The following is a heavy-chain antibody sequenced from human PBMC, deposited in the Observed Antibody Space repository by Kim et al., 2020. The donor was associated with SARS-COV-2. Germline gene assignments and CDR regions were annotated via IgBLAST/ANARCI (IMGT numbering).Heavy chain of an antibody. D-gene: IGHD3-3*01. V-gene: IGHV3-7*01. J-gene: IGHJ6*04. Sequence: GGSLRHSCAASGFTFSSYWMSWVRQAPGKGLEWVANIKQDGSEKYYVDSVKGRFTISRDNAKNSLYLQMNSLRAEDTAVYYCARDTLYYDFWSGYWPLDVWGKGTTVTVSS. CDR3: ARDTLYYDFWSGYWPLDV. CDR1: GFTFSSYW. CDR2: IKQDGSEK.